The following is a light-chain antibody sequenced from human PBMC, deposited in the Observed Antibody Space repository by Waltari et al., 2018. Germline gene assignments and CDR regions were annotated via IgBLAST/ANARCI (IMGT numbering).Light chain of an antibody. CDR3: YSYAGSYTLV. Sequence: QSALTQPRSVSGSPGQSVTISCAGSSSDVGSYNYVSWYQHHPGRAPKLLIYDVIKLPSGVPDRFSGSKSGNTASLTISGLQAEDEADYYCYSYAGSYTLVFGGGTKLTVL. CDR1: SSDVGSYNY. V-gene: IGLV2-11*01. J-gene: IGLJ2*01. CDR2: DVI.